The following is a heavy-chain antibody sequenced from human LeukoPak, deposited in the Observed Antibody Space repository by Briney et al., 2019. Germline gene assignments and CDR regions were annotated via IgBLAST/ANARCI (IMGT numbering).Heavy chain of an antibody. D-gene: IGHD3-22*01. CDR3: ARGPIDSSGPYDY. J-gene: IGHJ4*02. CDR1: GGSISSGGYY. Sequence: SQTLSLTCTVSGGSISSGGYYWSWIRQHPGKDLEWIGYIYYSGSTYYNPSLKSRVTISVDTSKNQFSLKLSSVTAADTAVYYCARGPIDSSGPYDYWGQGTLVTVSS. V-gene: IGHV4-31*03. CDR2: IYYSGST.